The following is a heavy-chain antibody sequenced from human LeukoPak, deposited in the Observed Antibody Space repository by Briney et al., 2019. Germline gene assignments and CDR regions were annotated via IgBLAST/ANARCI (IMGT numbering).Heavy chain of an antibody. J-gene: IGHJ6*03. CDR2: MIPFFGTA. CDR1: GGTFSDYA. D-gene: IGHD5-18*01. CDR3: ATGERGFSHGYYYYMDV. V-gene: IGHV1-69*05. Sequence: SVKVSCKASGGTFSDYALHWVRQAPGQGLECTGGMIPFFGTANSAQKFQGRVTITTDESATTAYMELSSLRSDDTAVYYCATGERGFSHGYYYYMDVWGKGTTVTVSS.